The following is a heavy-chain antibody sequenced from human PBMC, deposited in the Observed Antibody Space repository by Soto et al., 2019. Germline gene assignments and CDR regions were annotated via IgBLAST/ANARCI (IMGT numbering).Heavy chain of an antibody. CDR3: ARARRGTAMVTGYYYGMDV. V-gene: IGHV4-31*03. CDR2: IYYSGST. CDR1: GGSISSGGYY. J-gene: IGHJ6*02. D-gene: IGHD5-18*01. Sequence: QVQLQESGPGLVKPSQTLSLTCTVSGGSISSGGYYWSWIRQHPGKGLEWIGYIYYSGSTYYNPSLKSRVTISVDTSKNQFSLKLSSVTAADTAVYYCARARRGTAMVTGYYYGMDVWGQGTTVTVSS.